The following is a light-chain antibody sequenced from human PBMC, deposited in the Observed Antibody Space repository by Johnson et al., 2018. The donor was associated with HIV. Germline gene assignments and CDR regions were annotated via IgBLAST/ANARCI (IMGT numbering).Light chain of an antibody. CDR2: DNN. Sequence: QSVLTQPPSVSAAPGQKVTISCSGSSSNIGNNYVSWYQQIPGTAPKLLIYDNNKRPSGIPDRFSGSKSGTSATLGITGLQTGDEADYYCGTWDSSLSAHYGFGTGTKITVL. V-gene: IGLV1-51*01. CDR1: SSNIGNNY. CDR3: GTWDSSLSAHYG. J-gene: IGLJ1*01.